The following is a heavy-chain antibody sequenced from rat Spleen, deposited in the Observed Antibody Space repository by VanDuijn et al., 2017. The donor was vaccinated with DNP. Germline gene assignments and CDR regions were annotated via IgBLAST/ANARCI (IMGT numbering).Heavy chain of an antibody. CDR1: GFFLTSYG. CDR3: TGVDSYPGLPFEY. V-gene: IGHV2S8*01. Sequence: QVQLKESGPGLVQPSQTLSLCCTVSGFFLTSYGVVWVRQFPGKGLEWIAAVSSGGDTYYNSALKSRLSITRDTSKSQVFLEMNSLQTEDTAFYLCTGVDSYPGLPFEYWGQGVMVTVSS. J-gene: IGHJ2*01. CDR2: VSSGGDT. D-gene: IGHD1-4*01.